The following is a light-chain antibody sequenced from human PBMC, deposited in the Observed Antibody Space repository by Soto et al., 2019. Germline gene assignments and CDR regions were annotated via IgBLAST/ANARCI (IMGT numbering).Light chain of an antibody. J-gene: IGLJ2*01. V-gene: IGLV2-8*01. CDR1: SSDVGAYNY. Sequence: QSALTQPPSASGSPGQSVTISCAGTSSDVGAYNYVSWYQQHPGKAPKLMIYEVTKRPSGVPDRFSGSKSGNTASLTVSGHQVEDEADYYCSSHAGTKVVFGGGTKLTV. CDR2: EVT. CDR3: SSHAGTKVV.